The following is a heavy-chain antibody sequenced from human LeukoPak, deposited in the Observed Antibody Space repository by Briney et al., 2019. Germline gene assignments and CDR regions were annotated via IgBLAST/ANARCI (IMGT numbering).Heavy chain of an antibody. V-gene: IGHV1-3*01. CDR3: AGYYYGSGNSAFDI. CDR1: GYTFTSYA. CDR2: INAGNGNT. J-gene: IGHJ3*02. D-gene: IGHD3-10*01. Sequence: ASVKVSCKASGYTFTSYAMHWVRQAPGQRLEWMGWINAGNGNTKYSQKFRGRVTITRDTSASTAYMELSSLRSEDTAVYYCAGYYYGSGNSAFDIWGQGTMVTVSA.